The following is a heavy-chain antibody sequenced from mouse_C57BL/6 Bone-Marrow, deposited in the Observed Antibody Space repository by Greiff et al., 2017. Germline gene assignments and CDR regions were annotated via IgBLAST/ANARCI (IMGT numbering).Heavy chain of an antibody. CDR1: GFNIKNTY. CDR3: ARLVLRSFSWYFDV. Sequence: EVKLMESVAELVRPGASVKLSCTASGFNIKNTYMHWVKQRPEQGLEWIGRIDPANGNTKYAPKFQGKATITADTSSNTAYLQLSSLTSEDTAIYYCARLVLRSFSWYFDVWGTGTTVTVSS. J-gene: IGHJ1*03. CDR2: IDPANGNT. D-gene: IGHD1-1*01. V-gene: IGHV14-3*01.